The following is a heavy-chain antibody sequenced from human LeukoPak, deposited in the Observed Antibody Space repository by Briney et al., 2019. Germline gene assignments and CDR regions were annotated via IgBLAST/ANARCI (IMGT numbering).Heavy chain of an antibody. J-gene: IGHJ6*03. CDR3: ARERTTRRRGYYYYMDV. V-gene: IGHV3-33*01. CDR1: GFTFSSYG. D-gene: IGHD1-7*01. Sequence: GGSLRLSCAASGFTFSSYGMHWVRQAPGKGLEWVAVIWYDGSNKYYADSVKGRFTISRDNSKNTLYLQMNSLRAEDTAVYYCARERTTRRRGYYYYMDVWGKGTTVTVSS. CDR2: IWYDGSNK.